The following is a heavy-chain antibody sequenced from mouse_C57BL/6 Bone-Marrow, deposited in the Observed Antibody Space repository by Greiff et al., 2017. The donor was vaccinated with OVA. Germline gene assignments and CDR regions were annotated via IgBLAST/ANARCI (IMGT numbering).Heavy chain of an antibody. CDR1: GFSLTSYG. D-gene: IGHD2-5*01. J-gene: IGHJ3*01. CDR3: AKPYYSNTGFAY. Sequence: VQLQQSGPGLVQPSQSLSITCTVSGFSLTSYGLHWVRQSPGKGLEWLGVIWRGGSTDYNAAFMSRLSITKDNSKSQVFFKMNSLQADDTAIYHCAKPYYSNTGFAYWGQGTLVTVSA. CDR2: IWRGGST. V-gene: IGHV2-5*01.